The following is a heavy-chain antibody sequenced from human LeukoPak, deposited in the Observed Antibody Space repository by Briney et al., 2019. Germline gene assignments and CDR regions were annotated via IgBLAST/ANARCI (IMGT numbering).Heavy chain of an antibody. J-gene: IGHJ6*03. Sequence: SETLSLTCAVYGGSFSGYYWSWIRQPPGKGLEWIGEINHSGSTNYNPSLKSRVTISVDTSKNQFSLKLSSVTAADTAVYYCARGPIYGDYYYYYYMDVWGKGTTVTVSS. CDR2: INHSGST. CDR1: GGSFSGYY. CDR3: ARGPIYGDYYYYYYMDV. V-gene: IGHV4-34*01. D-gene: IGHD4-17*01.